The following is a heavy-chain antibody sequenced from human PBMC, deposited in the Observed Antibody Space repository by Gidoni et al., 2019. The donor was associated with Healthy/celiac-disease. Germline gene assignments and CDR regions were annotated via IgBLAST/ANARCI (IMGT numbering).Heavy chain of an antibody. CDR2: IKSKTDGGTT. Sequence: EVQLVESGGGLVKSGGALRLACAASGFTFSNAWMSWVRQAPGKGLEWVGRIKSKTDGGTTDYAAPVKGRFTISRDDSKNTLYLQMNSLKTEDTAVYYCTTNDFWSEWYWGQGTLVTVSS. CDR1: GFTFSNAW. CDR3: TTNDFWSEWY. J-gene: IGHJ4*02. D-gene: IGHD3-3*01. V-gene: IGHV3-15*01.